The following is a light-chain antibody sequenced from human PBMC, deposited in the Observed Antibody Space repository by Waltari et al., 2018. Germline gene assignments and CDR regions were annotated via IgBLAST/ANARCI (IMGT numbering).Light chain of an antibody. CDR1: SSDVGAYDY. CDR3: SSHTSSRTRV. J-gene: IGLJ3*02. CDR2: DVT. V-gene: IGLV2-14*03. Sequence: QSALTQPASVSGSPGQSITISCTGTSSDVGAYDYVSWYHQHPGKVPKLMIYDVTFRPSGISNRFSGSKSGITAFLTISGLQAEDEADYYCSSHTSSRTRVFGGGTELTVL.